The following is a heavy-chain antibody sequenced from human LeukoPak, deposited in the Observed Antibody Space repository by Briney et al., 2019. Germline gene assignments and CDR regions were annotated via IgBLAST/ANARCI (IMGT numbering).Heavy chain of an antibody. J-gene: IGHJ6*02. D-gene: IGHD3-16*01. CDR3: ARMGPPKDKVCYYYYGMDV. V-gene: IGHV1-69*04. CDR1: GGTFTIYA. Sequence: SVTVSFKSSGGTFTIYAFSWVRQAPGQVLAWMGRIILFLGIANYAQKFQGRVTITADKSTSTAYMELSSLRSEDTAVYYCARMGPPKDKVCYYYYGMDVGGQGTTVTVS. CDR2: IILFLGIA.